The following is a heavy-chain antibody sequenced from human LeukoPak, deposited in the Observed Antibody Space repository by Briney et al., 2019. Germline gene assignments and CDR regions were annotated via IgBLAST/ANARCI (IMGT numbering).Heavy chain of an antibody. CDR2: MSYSGTT. CDR1: GVSVSSNIYY. V-gene: IGHV4-39*07. Sequence: SETLSLTCTVSGVSVSSNIYYWGWVRQPPGKGPEWIGSMSYSGTTYYNPSLKSRVTISVDTSKNQFSLRPSSVTAADTAVYYCAADYTGHYHVEFDYWGQGTQVTVSS. D-gene: IGHD2-2*02. J-gene: IGHJ4*02. CDR3: AADYTGHYHVEFDY.